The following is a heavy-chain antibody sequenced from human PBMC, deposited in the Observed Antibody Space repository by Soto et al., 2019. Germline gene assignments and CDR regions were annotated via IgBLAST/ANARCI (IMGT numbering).Heavy chain of an antibody. CDR3: AKDRGLAESGTWSHYYYGMDV. CDR2: ISSDGSSY. V-gene: IGHV3-30*18. D-gene: IGHD1-26*01. CDR1: GFTLTNNG. J-gene: IGHJ6*02. Sequence: RLSCVASGFTLTNNGMHWVRQAPGQGLEWVAVISSDGSSYYYGDSVRGRFTISRDTSKNTLFLEMNSLTTADTAVYYCAKDRGLAESGTWSHYYYGMDVWGQGTSVTVSS.